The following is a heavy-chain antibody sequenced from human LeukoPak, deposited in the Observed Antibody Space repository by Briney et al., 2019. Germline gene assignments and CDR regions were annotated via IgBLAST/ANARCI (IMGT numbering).Heavy chain of an antibody. Sequence: ASVKASCKASGGTFSSYAISWVRQAPGQGLEWMGGIIPIFGTANYAQKFQGRVTITADESTSTAYMELSSLRSEDTAVYYCAREDSSSGWDYWGQGTLVTVSS. CDR1: GGTFSSYA. D-gene: IGHD6-19*01. J-gene: IGHJ4*02. V-gene: IGHV1-69*13. CDR2: IIPIFGTA. CDR3: AREDSSSGWDY.